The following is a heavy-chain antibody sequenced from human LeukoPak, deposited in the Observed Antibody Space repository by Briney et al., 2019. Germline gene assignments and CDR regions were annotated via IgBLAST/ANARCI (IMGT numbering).Heavy chain of an antibody. CDR3: ARGGYDFWSGYYIDY. D-gene: IGHD3-3*01. Sequence: ASVKVSCKASGYTFTSYGISWVRQAPGQGLEWMGWISAYNGNTNYAQKLQGRVTMTTDTSTSAAYMELRSLRSDATAVYYCARGGYDFWSGYYIDYWGQGTLVTVSS. CDR2: ISAYNGNT. V-gene: IGHV1-18*01. CDR1: GYTFTSYG. J-gene: IGHJ4*02.